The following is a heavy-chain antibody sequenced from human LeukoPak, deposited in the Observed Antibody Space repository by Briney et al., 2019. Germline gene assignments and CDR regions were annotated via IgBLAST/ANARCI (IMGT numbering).Heavy chain of an antibody. CDR1: GFTFSTYS. J-gene: IGHJ6*02. V-gene: IGHV3-21*01. CDR2: ISSSSTYI. D-gene: IGHD2-2*02. CDR3: ARAGCSSTSCYNYYYSMDV. Sequence: GGSLRLSCAASGFTFSTYSMNWVRQAPGKGLEWVSSISSSSTYIYYADSVKGRFTISGDNAKNSLYLQMNSLRAEDTAVYYCARAGCSSTSCYNYYYSMDVWGQGTTVTVSS.